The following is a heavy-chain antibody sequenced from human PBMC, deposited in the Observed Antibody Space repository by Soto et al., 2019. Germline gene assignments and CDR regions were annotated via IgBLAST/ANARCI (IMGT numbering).Heavy chain of an antibody. D-gene: IGHD3-3*01. CDR1: GSLPVGSLSTYF. CDR2: INHSGSP. V-gene: IGHV4-34*01. CDR3: ARARFSQWSQDYNGLDV. J-gene: IGHJ6*02. Sequence: SETLSLTCGLSGSLPVGSLSTYFWTWIRQPPGKGLEWIGEINHSGSPNYSPSLRGRVTISLDTSKKQFSLNLSSVTAADTAVYFCARARFSQWSQDYNGLDVWGQGTTVTVSS.